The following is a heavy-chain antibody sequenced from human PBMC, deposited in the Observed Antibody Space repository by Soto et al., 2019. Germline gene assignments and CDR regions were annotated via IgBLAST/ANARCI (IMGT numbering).Heavy chain of an antibody. CDR3: AGDVIEYSLEVQGYSFDY. J-gene: IGHJ4*02. D-gene: IGHD3-10*01. CDR2: ISAYNGNT. V-gene: IGHV1-18*01. Sequence: QVQLVQSGAEVKKPGASVKVSCKASGYTFTSYGISWVRQAPGQGLEWMGWISAYNGNTDYAQKLQGRVTMTTDTSTSTAYMELRSLRSDDTAVYYCAGDVIEYSLEVQGYSFDYWGQGTLVTVSS. CDR1: GYTFTSYG.